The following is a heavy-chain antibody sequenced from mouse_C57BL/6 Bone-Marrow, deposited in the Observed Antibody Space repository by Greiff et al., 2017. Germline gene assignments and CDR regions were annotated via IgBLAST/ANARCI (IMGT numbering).Heavy chain of an antibody. CDR2: INPNYGTT. CDR1: GYSFTDYY. J-gene: IGHJ3*01. Sequence: QLQQSGPELVKPGASVKISCKASGYSFTDYYMNWVKQSNGKSLEWIGVINPNYGTTSNNQKFKGKATLTVDQSSSTAYMQLNILTSEDSAVYYCASTYDGYYAWFAYWGQGTRVTVSA. V-gene: IGHV1-39*01. D-gene: IGHD2-3*01. CDR3: ASTYDGYYAWFAY.